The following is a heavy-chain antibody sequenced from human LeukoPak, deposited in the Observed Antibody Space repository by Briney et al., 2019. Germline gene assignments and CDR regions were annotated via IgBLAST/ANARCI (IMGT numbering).Heavy chain of an antibody. CDR2: IYSGGST. V-gene: IGHV3-53*01. Sequence: GGSLRLSCAASGFTVSSNYMSWVRQAPWKGLEWVSVIYSGGSTYYADSVKGRFTISRDNSKNTLYLQMNSLRAEDTAVYYCARVTNLSDAFDIWGQGTMVTVSS. J-gene: IGHJ3*02. CDR3: ARVTNLSDAFDI. CDR1: GFTVSSNY.